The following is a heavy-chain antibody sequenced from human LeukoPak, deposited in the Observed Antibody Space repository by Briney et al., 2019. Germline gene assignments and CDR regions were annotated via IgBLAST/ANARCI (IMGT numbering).Heavy chain of an antibody. V-gene: IGHV4-39*01. Sequence: PSETLSLTCTVSGGSISSSSYYWGWIRQPPGKGLEWIGSIYYSGSTYYNPSLKSRVTISVDTSKNQFSLKLSSVTAADTAVYYCARQKIGGTMVLKGGFDYWGQGTLVTVSS. CDR2: IYYSGST. CDR3: ARQKIGGTMVLKGGFDY. J-gene: IGHJ4*02. D-gene: IGHD4/OR15-4a*01. CDR1: GGSISSSSYY.